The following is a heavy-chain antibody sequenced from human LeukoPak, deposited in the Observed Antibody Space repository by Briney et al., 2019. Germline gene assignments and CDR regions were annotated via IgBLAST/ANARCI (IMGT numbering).Heavy chain of an antibody. CDR1: GGSISSYY. CDR3: ARVRTYYGSSGYYYYGMDV. V-gene: IGHV4-59*01. Sequence: PSETLSLTCTVSGGSISSYYWSWIRQPPGKGLEWIGYIYYSGSTNYNPSLKSRVTISVDTSKNQFSLKLSSVTAADTAVYYCARVRTYYGSSGYYYYGMDVWGQGTTVTVSS. CDR2: IYYSGST. D-gene: IGHD3-22*01. J-gene: IGHJ6*02.